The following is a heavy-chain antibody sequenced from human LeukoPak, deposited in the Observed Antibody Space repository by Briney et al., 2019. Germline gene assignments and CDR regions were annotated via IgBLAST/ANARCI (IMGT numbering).Heavy chain of an antibody. CDR2: IYTSGST. Sequence: SETLSLTCTVSGYSISTGYYWGWIRQPPGKGLEWIGRIYTSGSTNYNPSLKSRVTISVDTSKNQFSLKLNSVTAADTAVYYCARAVGMVRGVIDYWGQGTLVTVSS. CDR3: ARAVGMVRGVIDY. J-gene: IGHJ4*02. D-gene: IGHD3-10*01. CDR1: GYSISTGYY. V-gene: IGHV4-38-2*02.